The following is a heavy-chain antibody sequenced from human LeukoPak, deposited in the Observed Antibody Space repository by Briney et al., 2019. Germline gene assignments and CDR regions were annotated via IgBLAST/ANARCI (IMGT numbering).Heavy chain of an antibody. Sequence: GGSLRLSCAASGFTFSTSTMHGVRQAPGKGLEWVAVISYDGSNKFYADSVKGRFAISRDNSKNTLYLQMNSLRGYDSAVYYCARPLSNGYFHDSGGYYPYAMDVWGQGTTVTVSS. V-gene: IGHV3-30*09. CDR1: GFTFSTST. J-gene: IGHJ6*02. CDR2: ISYDGSNK. D-gene: IGHD3-22*01. CDR3: ARPLSNGYFHDSGGYYPYAMDV.